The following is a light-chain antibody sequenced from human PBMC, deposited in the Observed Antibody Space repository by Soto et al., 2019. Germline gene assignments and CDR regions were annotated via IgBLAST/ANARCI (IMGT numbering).Light chain of an antibody. CDR3: QQSDSTPYT. CDR2: DAS. CDR1: QTINTN. Sequence: DILLTQSPSSLSASVGDRVTIPCRASQTINTNLTWYQQRPGQAPRLLIYDASSRAGGVPSRFSGSGSGTDFTLTIASLQPEEFSTYYCQQSDSTPYTVGQGTKVDIK. J-gene: IGKJ2*01. V-gene: IGKV1-39*01.